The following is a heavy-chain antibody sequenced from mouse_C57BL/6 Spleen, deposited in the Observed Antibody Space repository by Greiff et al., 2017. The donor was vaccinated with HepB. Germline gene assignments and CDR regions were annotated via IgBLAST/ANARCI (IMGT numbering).Heavy chain of an antibody. Sequence: VQLKESGPELVKPGASVKMSCKASGYTFTDYNMHWVKQSHGKSLEWIGYINPNNGGTSYNQKFKGKATLTVNKSSSTAYMELRSLTSEESAVYYCAKEDWDDYWGQGTTLTVSS. D-gene: IGHD4-1*01. J-gene: IGHJ2*01. CDR3: AKEDWDDY. CDR1: GYTFTDYN. V-gene: IGHV1-22*01. CDR2: INPNNGGT.